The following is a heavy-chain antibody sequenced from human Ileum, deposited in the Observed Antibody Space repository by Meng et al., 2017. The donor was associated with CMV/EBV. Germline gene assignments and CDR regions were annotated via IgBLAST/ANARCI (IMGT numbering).Heavy chain of an antibody. D-gene: IGHD1-26*01. CDR3: ARLSGGHLNTYYLDH. Sequence: GESLKISCVGSGFTFSNYWLAWIRQAPGKGLEWVANLNEDGSEKHYVDSVKGRFIISRDNAKNSVYLQMNSLRAEDTAVYFCARLSGGHLNTYYLDHWGQGTLVTVSS. J-gene: IGHJ4*02. CDR2: LNEDGSEK. V-gene: IGHV3-7*03. CDR1: GFTFSNYW.